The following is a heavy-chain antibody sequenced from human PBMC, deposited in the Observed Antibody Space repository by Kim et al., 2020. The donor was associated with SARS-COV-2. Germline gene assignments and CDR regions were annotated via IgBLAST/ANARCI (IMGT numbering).Heavy chain of an antibody. CDR2: INHSGST. J-gene: IGHJ4*02. CDR1: GGSFSGYY. Sequence: SETLSLTCAVYGGSFSGYYWSWIRQPPGKGLEWIGEINHSGSTNYNPSLKSRLTISVDTSKNQCSLKLSSVTAADTAVYYCARVALPIVTGRNYFDYWGQGTLVTVSS. V-gene: IGHV4-34*01. D-gene: IGHD3-9*01. CDR3: ARVALPIVTGRNYFDY.